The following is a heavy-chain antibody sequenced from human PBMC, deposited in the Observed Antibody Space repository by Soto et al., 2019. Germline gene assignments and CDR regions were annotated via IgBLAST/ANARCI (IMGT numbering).Heavy chain of an antibody. Sequence: SETLSLTCAVYGGSFSGYSWSWIRHSPGKELEWIGEFNHSGSPNYNPSLKSRVIISVDTSKNQFSLKLSSVTAADTAMYYCARRTGSGWFFDSWGQGTLVPVSS. CDR1: GGSFSGYS. V-gene: IGHV4-34*01. CDR3: ARRTGSGWFFDS. D-gene: IGHD6-19*01. CDR2: FNHSGSP. J-gene: IGHJ4*02.